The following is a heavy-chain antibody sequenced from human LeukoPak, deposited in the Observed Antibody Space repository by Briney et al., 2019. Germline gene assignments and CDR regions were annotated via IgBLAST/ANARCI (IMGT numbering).Heavy chain of an antibody. J-gene: IGHJ4*02. CDR1: GYTFTGYY. D-gene: IGHD3-22*01. CDR2: INPNSGGT. CDR3: ARDPQSQYYYDSSGLDY. Sequence: ASVKVSCKASGYTFTGYYMRWVRQAPGQGLEWMGRINPNSGGTNYAQKFQGRVTMTRDTSISTAYMELSRLRSDDTAVYYCARDPQSQYYYDSSGLDYWGQGTLVTVSS. V-gene: IGHV1-2*06.